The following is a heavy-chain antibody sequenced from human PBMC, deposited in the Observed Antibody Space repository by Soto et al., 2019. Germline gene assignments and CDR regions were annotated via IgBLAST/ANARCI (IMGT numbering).Heavy chain of an antibody. Sequence: SVKVSCKASGATLDTFINFGITWVRRAPGQGLEWMGGIIPVFGTAHYAQKFQGRVTITRDTSASTAYMELSSLRSEDTAVYYCARDPMPSMGGYYPPDYWGQGTLVTVSS. CDR1: GATLDTFINFG. CDR3: ARDPMPSMGGYYPPDY. V-gene: IGHV1-69*05. CDR2: IIPVFGTA. D-gene: IGHD3-10*01. J-gene: IGHJ4*02.